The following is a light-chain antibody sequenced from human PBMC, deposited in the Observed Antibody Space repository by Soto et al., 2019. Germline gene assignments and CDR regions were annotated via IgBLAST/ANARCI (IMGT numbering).Light chain of an antibody. Sequence: EIVLTQSPATLSLSPVERATLSCRASQSVSSYLAWYQQKPGQVPRLVIYDASNRATGIPGRFSGSGSGTDFTLTISSLEPEDFGVYYCHQRSSWPRTFGQGTKVEIK. V-gene: IGKV3-11*01. J-gene: IGKJ1*01. CDR1: QSVSSY. CDR3: HQRSSWPRT. CDR2: DAS.